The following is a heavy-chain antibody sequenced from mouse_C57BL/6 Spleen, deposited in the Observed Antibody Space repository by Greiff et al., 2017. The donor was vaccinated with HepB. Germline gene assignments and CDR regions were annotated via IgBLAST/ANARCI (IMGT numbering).Heavy chain of an antibody. CDR1: GYTFTSYW. CDR3: ARRYYGSLYAMDY. CDR2: IDPSDSYT. Sequence: VQLQQPGAELVMPGASVKLSCKASGYTFTSYWMHWVKQRPGQGLEWIGEIDPSDSYTNYNQKFKGKSTLTVDKSSSTAYMQLSSRTSEDSAVYYCARRYYGSLYAMDYWGQGTSVTVAS. V-gene: IGHV1-69*01. D-gene: IGHD1-1*01. J-gene: IGHJ4*01.